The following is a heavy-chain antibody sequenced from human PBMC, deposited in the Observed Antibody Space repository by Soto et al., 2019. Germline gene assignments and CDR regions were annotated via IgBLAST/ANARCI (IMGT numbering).Heavy chain of an antibody. Sequence: PGGSLRLSCAASGFTFSSYGMHWVRQAPGKGLEWVAVISYDGSNKYYADSVKGRFTISRDNSKNTLYLQMNSLRAEDTAVYYWAKELSVAGQGIFDYWGQGTLVTVSS. CDR3: AKELSVAGQGIFDY. V-gene: IGHV3-30*18. J-gene: IGHJ4*02. CDR1: GFTFSSYG. D-gene: IGHD6-19*01. CDR2: ISYDGSNK.